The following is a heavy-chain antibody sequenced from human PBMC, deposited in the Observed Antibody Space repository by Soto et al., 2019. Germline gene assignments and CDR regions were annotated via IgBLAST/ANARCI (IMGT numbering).Heavy chain of an antibody. Sequence: PGGSLRLSCAASGFTFSSYSMNWVRQAPGRGLGWVSYISSSSSTIYYADSVKGRFTISRDNAKNSLYLQMNSLRDEDTAVYYCARDKRWLQGPLDYWGQGTLVTVSS. CDR2: ISSSSSTI. CDR3: ARDKRWLQGPLDY. V-gene: IGHV3-48*02. D-gene: IGHD5-12*01. CDR1: GFTFSSYS. J-gene: IGHJ4*02.